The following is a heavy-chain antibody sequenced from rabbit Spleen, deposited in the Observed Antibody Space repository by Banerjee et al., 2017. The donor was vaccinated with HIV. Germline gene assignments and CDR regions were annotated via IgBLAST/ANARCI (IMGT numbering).Heavy chain of an antibody. CDR2: IYTGNVKT. Sequence: QQLVESGGGLVKPGASLTLTCKASGFSFSRDYDMCWVRQAPGKGLEWIGCIYTGNVKTYYASWAKGRFTISKTSSTTVTLHMTSLTVADTATYFCARDAGSGHYGAYLNLWGPGTLVTVS. D-gene: IGHD8-1*01. J-gene: IGHJ4*01. V-gene: IGHV1S40*01. CDR1: GFSFSRDYD. CDR3: ARDAGSGHYGAYLNL.